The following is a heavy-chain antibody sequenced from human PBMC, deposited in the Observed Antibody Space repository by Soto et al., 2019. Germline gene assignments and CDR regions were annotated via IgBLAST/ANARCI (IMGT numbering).Heavy chain of an antibody. CDR1: GFSLPTDRVG. CDR2: IYWDDTK. CDR3: AHAYGGRSLY. J-gene: IGHJ4*02. Sequence: QITLKESGPTLVKPTQTLTLTCTFSGFSLPTDRVGVGWIRQPPGKALEWLEVIYWDDTKTYRPSLKSRLTITKDTSKNQVALTMTDMDPVDTATYYCAHAYGGRSLYWGQGTLVTVSS. V-gene: IGHV2-5*02. D-gene: IGHD1-26*01.